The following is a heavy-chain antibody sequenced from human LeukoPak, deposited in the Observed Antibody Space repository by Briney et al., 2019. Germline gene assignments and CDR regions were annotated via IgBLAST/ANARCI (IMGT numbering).Heavy chain of an antibody. CDR1: GGSISSYY. CDR2: IYTSGST. CDR3: ARGTTMDRGVVGYYYGMDV. V-gene: IGHV4-4*07. D-gene: IGHD3-10*01. J-gene: IGHJ6*02. Sequence: PSETLSLTCTVSGGSISSYYWSWIRQPAGKGLEWIGRIYTSGSTNYNPSLKSRVTMSVDTSKNQFSLKLSSVTAADTAVYYCARGTTMDRGVVGYYYGMDVWGQGTTVTVSS.